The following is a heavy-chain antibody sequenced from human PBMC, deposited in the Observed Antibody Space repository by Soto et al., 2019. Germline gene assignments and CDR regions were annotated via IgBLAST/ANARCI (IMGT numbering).Heavy chain of an antibody. D-gene: IGHD3-22*01. V-gene: IGHV1-18*01. CDR2: ISAYNGNT. CDR3: ARTMIVVVPIRPWFAP. Sequence: QVQLVQSGAEVKKPGASVKVSCKASGYTFTSYGISWVRQAPGQGLEWMGWISAYNGNTNYAQKLQGRVTMTTDTATSTAYKELRSLRSDDTAVYYCARTMIVVVPIRPWFAPWGQGTLVTV. J-gene: IGHJ5*02. CDR1: GYTFTSYG.